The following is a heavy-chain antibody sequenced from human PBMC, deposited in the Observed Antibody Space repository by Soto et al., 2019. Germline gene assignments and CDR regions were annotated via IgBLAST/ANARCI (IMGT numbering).Heavy chain of an antibody. CDR3: ARAPLGYYYDSSGPEHFQN. Sequence: PXETLSLPCTVSGGSVSSGRYYWSWIRQPPGKGLEWIGYIYYSGSTNYNPPLKSRVTISVDTSKNQFSLKLSSVTAADTAVYYCARAPLGYYYDSSGPEHFQNWGQGTLVTVSS. V-gene: IGHV4-61*01. CDR2: IYYSGST. D-gene: IGHD3-22*01. J-gene: IGHJ1*01. CDR1: GGSVSSGRYY.